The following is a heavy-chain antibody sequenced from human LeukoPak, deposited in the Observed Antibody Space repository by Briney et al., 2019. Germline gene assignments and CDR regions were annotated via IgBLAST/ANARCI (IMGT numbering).Heavy chain of an antibody. CDR2: INHSGST. V-gene: IGHV4-34*01. D-gene: IGHD3-9*01. J-gene: IGHJ4*02. Sequence: SETLSLTCAVYGGSFSGYYWSWIRQPPGKGLEWIGEINHSGSTNYNPSLKSRVTISVDTSKNQFSLKLSSVTAADTAVYYCARGNYDILTGQYYFDYWGQGTLVTVSS. CDR1: GGSFSGYY. CDR3: ARGNYDILTGQYYFDY.